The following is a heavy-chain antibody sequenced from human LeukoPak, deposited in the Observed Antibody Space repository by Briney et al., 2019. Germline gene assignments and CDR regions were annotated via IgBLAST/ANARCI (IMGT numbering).Heavy chain of an antibody. V-gene: IGHV3-21*01. CDR1: GFTFSSYS. J-gene: IGHJ4*02. CDR3: ARDSVVSATGEIDY. CDR2: ISSHSSYI. D-gene: IGHD2-15*01. Sequence: GGSLRLSCAASGFTFSSYSMNWVRQAPGKGLEWVSSISSHSSYISYADSVKGRFTISRDNAKNSLYLQMNSLRAEDTAVYYCARDSVVSATGEIDYWGQGTLVTVSS.